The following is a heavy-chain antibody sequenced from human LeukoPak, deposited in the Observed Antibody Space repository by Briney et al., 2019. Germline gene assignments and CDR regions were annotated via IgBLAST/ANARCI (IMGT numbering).Heavy chain of an antibody. CDR1: GFPFTNAW. D-gene: IGHD5/OR15-5a*01. CDR3: ITVYDSVAD. CDR2: IKSRPSGGTT. Sequence: PGGSLRLSCAASGFPFTNAWMDWARQAPGKVLEWVGRIKSRPSGGTTDFAVPVQGRFTISRDDSKNTVYLHMNGLKTEDTGVYYCITVYDSVADWGRGVLVTVSS. V-gene: IGHV3-15*01. J-gene: IGHJ4*02.